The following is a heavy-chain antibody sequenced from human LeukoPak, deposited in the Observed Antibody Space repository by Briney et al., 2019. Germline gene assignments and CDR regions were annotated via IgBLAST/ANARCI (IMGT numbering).Heavy chain of an antibody. D-gene: IGHD5-18*01. CDR2: IFHSGST. CDR1: GFTFSSYSM. CDR3: AGIWPYSYAPEDY. Sequence: PGGSLRLSCAASGFTFSSYSMNWVRQAPGKGLEWIAEIFHSGSTNYNPSLKSRVTISLDESKNQFYLKLNSVTAADTAVYYCAGIWPYSYAPEDYWGQGTLVTVSS. V-gene: IGHV4-4*02. J-gene: IGHJ4*02.